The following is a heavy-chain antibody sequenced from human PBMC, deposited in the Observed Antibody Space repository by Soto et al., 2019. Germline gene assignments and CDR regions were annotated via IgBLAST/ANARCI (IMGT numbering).Heavy chain of an antibody. V-gene: IGHV4-31*03. Sequence: SETLSLTCTVSGGSISSGGYYWSWIRQHPGKGLEWIGYIYYSGSTYYNPSLKSRVTISVDTSKNQFSLKLRSVTAADTAVYYCASCTGMQQLPNWFDPWGQGTLVTVSS. CDR1: GGSISSGGYY. CDR2: IYYSGST. J-gene: IGHJ5*02. D-gene: IGHD6-13*01. CDR3: ASCTGMQQLPNWFDP.